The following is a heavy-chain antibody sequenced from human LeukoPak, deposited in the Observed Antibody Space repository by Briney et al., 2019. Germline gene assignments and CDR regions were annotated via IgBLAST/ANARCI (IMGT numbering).Heavy chain of an antibody. V-gene: IGHV3-23*01. D-gene: IGHD3-10*01. J-gene: IGHJ3*02. CDR3: AKDHYVSGRYDAFDI. CDR1: GFTFSSYA. CDR2: ITTSGGST. Sequence: PGGSLRLSCAASGFTFSSYAMSWVRQAPGEGLAWVSSITTSGGSTYYADSVKGRFTISRDNAKNTLYLQMNSLRAEDTAVYYCAKDHYVSGRYDAFDIWGQGTMVTVSS.